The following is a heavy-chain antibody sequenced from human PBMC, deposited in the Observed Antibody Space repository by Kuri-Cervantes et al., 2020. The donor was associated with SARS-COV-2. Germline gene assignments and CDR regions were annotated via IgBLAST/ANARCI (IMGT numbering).Heavy chain of an antibody. CDR3: ASHEQGGISGNTARYFDY. V-gene: IGHV1-69*13. J-gene: IGHJ4*02. CDR2: IIPIFGAA. CDR1: GGTFSSYS. D-gene: IGHD1/OR15-1a*01. Sequence: SVKVSCKDSGGTFSSYSISWVRQVPGQGLEWMGGIIPIFGAANYTQKFQGRVTITADESTSTAYMELSSLSSEDTAVYYCASHEQGGISGNTARYFDYWGQGTLVTVSS.